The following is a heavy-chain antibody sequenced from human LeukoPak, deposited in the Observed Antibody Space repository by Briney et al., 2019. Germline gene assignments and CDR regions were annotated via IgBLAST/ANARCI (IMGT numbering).Heavy chain of an antibody. Sequence: GGSLRLSCEASGFTFGDYWMTWVRQAPGKGLEGVANIKQDGSENHYADSVRGRFTISRDNTRKSLSLQMSSLRSEDTALYYCARESETSGWYDYWGQGTLVTVSS. CDR2: IKQDGSEN. V-gene: IGHV3-7*05. CDR1: GFTFGDYW. D-gene: IGHD6-19*01. CDR3: ARESETSGWYDY. J-gene: IGHJ4*02.